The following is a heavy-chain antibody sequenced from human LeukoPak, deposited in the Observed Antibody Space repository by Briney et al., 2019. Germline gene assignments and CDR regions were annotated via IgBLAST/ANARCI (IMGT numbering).Heavy chain of an antibody. J-gene: IGHJ3*02. D-gene: IGHD3-3*01. Sequence: GGSLRLSCAASGFTFSSYWMHWVRQAPGKGLVWVSRINTDGSSTSYADSVKGRFTISRDNAKNTLYLQMNSLRAEDTAVYYCARGYYDFWSGYYTYAFDIWGQGTMVTVSS. CDR3: ARGYYDFWSGYYTYAFDI. CDR2: INTDGSST. CDR1: GFTFSSYW. V-gene: IGHV3-74*01.